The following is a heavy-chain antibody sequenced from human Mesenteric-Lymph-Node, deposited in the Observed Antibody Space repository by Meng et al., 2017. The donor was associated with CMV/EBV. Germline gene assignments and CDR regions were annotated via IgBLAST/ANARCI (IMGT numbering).Heavy chain of an antibody. CDR2: IYSGGMK. Sequence: GESLKISCAASGFTVTDNYMYWVRQAPGKGLEWISVIYSGGMKYYADSVKGRFTISRDSSKNTLDLQMNSLKPEDTAVYYCVRGGKWLQSDTDYWGQGTLVTVSS. V-gene: IGHV3-66*02. J-gene: IGHJ4*02. CDR3: VRGGKWLQSDTDY. D-gene: IGHD5-24*01. CDR1: GFTVTDNY.